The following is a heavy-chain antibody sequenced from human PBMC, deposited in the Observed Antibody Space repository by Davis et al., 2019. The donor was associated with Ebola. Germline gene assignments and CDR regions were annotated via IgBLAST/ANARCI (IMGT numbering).Heavy chain of an antibody. Sequence: PSETLSLTCAVYGGSFSGYYWSWIRQPPGKGLEWIGEINHSGSTNYNPSLKSRVTISVDTSKNQFSLKLSSVTAADTAVYYCARCGWLLRFSFDYWGQGTLVTVSS. CDR1: GGSFSGYY. V-gene: IGHV4-34*01. J-gene: IGHJ4*02. CDR2: INHSGST. D-gene: IGHD3-22*01. CDR3: ARCGWLLRFSFDY.